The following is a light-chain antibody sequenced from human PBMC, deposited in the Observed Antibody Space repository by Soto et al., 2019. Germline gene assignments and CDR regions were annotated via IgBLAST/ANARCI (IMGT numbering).Light chain of an antibody. CDR1: SSDIGGHNH. Sequence: QSALTQPASVSGSPGQSITISCTGTSSDIGGHNHVSWYQQHPGKTPKHMIYDVTKRPSGVSNRFSGSKSGNTASLTISGLQAEYEDDYYCRSYTSTSIWVFGGGTKLTV. CDR3: RSYTSTSIWV. V-gene: IGLV2-14*03. J-gene: IGLJ3*02. CDR2: DVT.